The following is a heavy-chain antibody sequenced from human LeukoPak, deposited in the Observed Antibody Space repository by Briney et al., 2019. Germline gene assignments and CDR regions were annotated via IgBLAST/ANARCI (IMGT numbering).Heavy chain of an antibody. Sequence: ASVKVSCKASGYTFSDYVVHWVRQAPGQRFERMGWIDAGNGDTRYSQKFQGRVTITRDTSASTAYIELRRLRSEDTAVYYCARVLMITFGGVIENVDYWGQGTLVTVSS. CDR2: IDAGNGDT. CDR1: GYTFSDYV. J-gene: IGHJ4*02. CDR3: ARVLMITFGGVIENVDY. D-gene: IGHD3-16*02. V-gene: IGHV1-3*01.